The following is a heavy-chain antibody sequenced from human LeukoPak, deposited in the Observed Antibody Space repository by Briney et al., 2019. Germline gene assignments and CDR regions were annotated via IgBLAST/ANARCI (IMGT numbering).Heavy chain of an antibody. J-gene: IGHJ2*01. CDR3: VTHNLWCFDL. Sequence: GESLKISCQGFGYTFTTYWITWVRQMPGKGLEWMGIIYPGDSDTRYSPSFEGQVTISVDRSISTAYLQWRSLKASDTAMYYCVTHNLWCFDLWGRGTLVTVSS. CDR1: GYTFTTYW. CDR2: IYPGDSDT. V-gene: IGHV5-51*01. D-gene: IGHD1-14*01.